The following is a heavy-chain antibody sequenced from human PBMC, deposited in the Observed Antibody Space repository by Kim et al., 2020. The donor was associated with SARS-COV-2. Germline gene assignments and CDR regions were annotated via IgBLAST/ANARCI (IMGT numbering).Heavy chain of an antibody. Sequence: SETLSLTCAVYGGSFSGYYWSWIRQPPGKGLEWIGEINHSGSTNYNPSLKSRVTISVDTSKNQFSLKLSSVTAADTAVYYCARARPRYCSSTSCYGSPGSTRTEFDYWGQGTLVTVSS. CDR3: ARARPRYCSSTSCYGSPGSTRTEFDY. D-gene: IGHD2-2*01. CDR1: GGSFSGYY. J-gene: IGHJ4*02. V-gene: IGHV4-34*01. CDR2: INHSGST.